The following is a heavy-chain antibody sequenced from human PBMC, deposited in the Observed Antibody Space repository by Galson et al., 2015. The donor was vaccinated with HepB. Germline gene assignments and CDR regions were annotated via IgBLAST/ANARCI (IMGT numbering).Heavy chain of an antibody. CDR3: ARTPYYYDNTGYRGGDI. CDR2: IIPVLGIT. V-gene: IGHV1-69*02. J-gene: IGHJ4*02. D-gene: IGHD3-22*01. CDR1: VGTSSSYT. Sequence: SVKVSCTASVGTSSSYTFSWVRQAPGEGLEWMGRIIPVLGITYYAQKFQGRVTITADKSTRTAYMELSSLRSDDTAIYYCARTPYYYDNTGYRGGDIWGQGTLVTVSS.